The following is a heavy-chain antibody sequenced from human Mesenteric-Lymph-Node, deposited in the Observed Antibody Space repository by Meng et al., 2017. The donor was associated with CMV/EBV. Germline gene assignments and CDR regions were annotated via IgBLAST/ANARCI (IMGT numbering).Heavy chain of an antibody. CDR2: INPNSGGT. J-gene: IGHJ6*02. CDR3: ARGQGRQWLVRGYYYYGMDV. CDR1: GYTFTGYY. D-gene: IGHD6-19*01. Sequence: ASVKVSCKASGYTFTGYYMHWVRQAPGQGLEWMGWINPNSGGTNYAQKFQGRVTITRNTSISTAYMELSSLRSEDTAVYYCARGQGRQWLVRGYYYYGMDVWGQGTTVTVSS. V-gene: IGHV1-2*02.